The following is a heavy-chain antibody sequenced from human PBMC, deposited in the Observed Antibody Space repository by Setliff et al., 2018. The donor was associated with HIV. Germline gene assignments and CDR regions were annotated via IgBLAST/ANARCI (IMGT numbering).Heavy chain of an antibody. J-gene: IGHJ4*02. CDR3: TRPQYFYDIGGSDY. CDR2: IKTRADNYAT. CDR1: GFTFSGSP. V-gene: IGHV3-73*01. Sequence: HLGGSLRLSCAASGFTFSGSPIHWVRQASGKGLEWLGRIKTRADNYATAYAASVKGRFTISRDDSMNTAYLQMNSLKIEDTAVYYCTRPQYFYDIGGSDYWGQGTLVTVSS. D-gene: IGHD3-22*01.